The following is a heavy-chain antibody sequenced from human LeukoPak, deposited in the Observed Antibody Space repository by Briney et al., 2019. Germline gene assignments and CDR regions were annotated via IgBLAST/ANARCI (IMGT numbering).Heavy chain of an antibody. J-gene: IGHJ4*02. CDR3: VCVSWYVLDY. Sequence: PGGSLRLSCAASGFTFSSYAMSWVRQAPGKGLEWVSYISSSGYSIYYADSVKGRFTISRDNAKKSVYLQMNSLRAEDTAVYYCVCVSWYVLDYWGQGTLVTVSS. CDR2: ISSSGYSI. CDR1: GFTFSSYA. V-gene: IGHV3-48*03. D-gene: IGHD6-13*01.